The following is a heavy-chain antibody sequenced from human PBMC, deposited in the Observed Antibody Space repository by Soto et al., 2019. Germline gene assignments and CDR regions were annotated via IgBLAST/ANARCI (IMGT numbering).Heavy chain of an antibody. CDR2: IKSDGSSP. CDR3: VRGALADRYFDL. J-gene: IGHJ2*01. V-gene: IGHV3-74*01. CDR1: GFTFRSYW. Sequence: EVQLVESGGGLVQPGGSLRLSCAASGFTFRSYWMHWVRQAPGKGLVWVSRIKSDGSSPNYADSVKGRFTISRDNAKNTLFLQMNSLRVEDTAVYYCVRGALADRYFDLWGRGTLVTVSS.